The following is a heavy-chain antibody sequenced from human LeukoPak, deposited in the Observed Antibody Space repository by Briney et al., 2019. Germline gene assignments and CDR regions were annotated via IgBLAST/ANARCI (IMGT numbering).Heavy chain of an antibody. D-gene: IGHD7-27*01. CDR3: ARSEDWGFNHFDY. CDR2: INHSGST. CDR1: GGSFSGYY. V-gene: IGHV4-34*01. J-gene: IGHJ4*02. Sequence: SETLSLTCAVYGGSFSGYYWSWIRQPPGKGLEWIGEINHSGSTNYNPSLKSRVTISVDTSKNQFSLKLSSVTAADTAVYYCARSEDWGFNHFDYWGQGTLVTVSS.